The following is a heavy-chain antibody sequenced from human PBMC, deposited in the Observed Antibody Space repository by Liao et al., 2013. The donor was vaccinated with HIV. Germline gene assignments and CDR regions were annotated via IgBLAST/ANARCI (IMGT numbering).Heavy chain of an antibody. J-gene: IGHJ4*02. CDR3: ARSSVFRGPGDY. D-gene: IGHD5/OR15-5a*01. CDR1: GGSISSGSYY. CDR2: IYTSGST. V-gene: IGHV4-61*02. Sequence: QVQLQESGPGLVKPSQTLSLTCTVSGGSISSGSYYWSWIRQPAGKGLEWIGRIYTSGSTNYNPSLKSRVTISVDTSKNQFSLKLSSVTAADTAVYYCARSSVFRGPGDYWGQGTLVTVSS.